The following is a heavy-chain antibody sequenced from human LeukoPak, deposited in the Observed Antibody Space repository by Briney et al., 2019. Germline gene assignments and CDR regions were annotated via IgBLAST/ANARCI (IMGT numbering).Heavy chain of an antibody. D-gene: IGHD2-8*02. V-gene: IGHV4-59*01. CDR2: IYFSGDT. CDR1: GGSISTYY. Sequence: SETLSLTCTVSGGSISTYYWSWFRQPPGKPLEWIGYIYFSGDTKQNPSLLSRVTISTDRSKELSLQLTSVTAADTAVYYCARKQAESGGFEYWGQGTLVIVSS. J-gene: IGHJ4*02. CDR3: ARKQAESGGFEY.